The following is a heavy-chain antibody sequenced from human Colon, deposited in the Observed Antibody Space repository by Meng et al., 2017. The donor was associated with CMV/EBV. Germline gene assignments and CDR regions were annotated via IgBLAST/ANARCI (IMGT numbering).Heavy chain of an antibody. CDR3: AKFRETKRDY. CDR2: MTYDGGKE. J-gene: IGHJ4*02. D-gene: IGHD1-7*01. Sequence: QVQLVESGGGVVQPVWSLGLSCVVSGFTFSSYGMHWVRQVPGKGLEWVAFMTYDGGKEYYADSVQGRFTISRDNFKNTLYLQMNSLRAEDTAIYYCAKFRETKRDYWGQGTLVTVSS. V-gene: IGHV3-30*02. CDR1: GFTFSSYG.